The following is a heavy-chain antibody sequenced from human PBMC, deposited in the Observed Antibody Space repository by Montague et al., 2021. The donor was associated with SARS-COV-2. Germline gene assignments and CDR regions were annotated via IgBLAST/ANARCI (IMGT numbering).Heavy chain of an antibody. CDR1: GYTFTSYG. Sequence: SVKVSCKASGYTFTSYGISWVRQAPGQGLEWMGWVSAYNGNTNYAQKLQGRVTMTTDTSTSTAYMELRSLRSDNTAVYYRARDDYYGSGSPLSDYGMDVWGQGTTVTVSS. CDR3: ARDDYYGSGSPLSDYGMDV. CDR2: VSAYNGNT. V-gene: IGHV1-18*01. J-gene: IGHJ6*02. D-gene: IGHD3-10*01.